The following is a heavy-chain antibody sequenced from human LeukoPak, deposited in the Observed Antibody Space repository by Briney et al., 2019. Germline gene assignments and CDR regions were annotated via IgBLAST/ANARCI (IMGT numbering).Heavy chain of an antibody. Sequence: GGTLRLSCAASGFTFSDYYMSWIRQAPGKGLGWVSYISSSGRTIYYADSVKGRFTSSRDNAKNSLFLQMNGLRAEDTAVYYCARRDSSSWYGVDYWGQGTLVTVSS. CDR1: GFTFSDYY. J-gene: IGHJ4*02. D-gene: IGHD6-13*01. V-gene: IGHV3-11*01. CDR3: ARRDSSSWYGVDY. CDR2: ISSSGRTI.